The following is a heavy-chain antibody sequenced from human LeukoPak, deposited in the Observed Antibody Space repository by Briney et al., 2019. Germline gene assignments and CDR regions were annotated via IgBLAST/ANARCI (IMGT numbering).Heavy chain of an antibody. CDR1: GFTFSHYY. CDR2: ISSSGSIT. J-gene: IGHJ4*02. V-gene: IGHV3-11*01. CDR3: ARAYYGRTTYTAYHFDD. D-gene: IGHD3-10*01. Sequence: EGSLRLSCAACGFTFSHYYMSWIRQAPGKGLEWGSYISSSGSITYYAESVKGRFTISRDNAKNSLYLQMNSLRAEDMAVYHCARAYYGRTTYTAYHFDDWGQGTLVTVSS.